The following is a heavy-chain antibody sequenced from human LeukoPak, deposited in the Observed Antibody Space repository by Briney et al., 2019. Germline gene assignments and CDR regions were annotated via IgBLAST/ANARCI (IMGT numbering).Heavy chain of an antibody. CDR2: TYYRSKWYN. CDR3: ALARSEYHYGMDV. V-gene: IGHV6-1*01. CDR1: GDSVSSISVA. Sequence: SQTLSLTCAISGDSVSSISVAWNWIRQSPSRGLEWLGRTYYRSKWYNEYAVSVKGRININPDPSRNQFSLQLNSVTPEDTAVYYCALARSEYHYGMDVWGQGATVTVSS. J-gene: IGHJ6*02.